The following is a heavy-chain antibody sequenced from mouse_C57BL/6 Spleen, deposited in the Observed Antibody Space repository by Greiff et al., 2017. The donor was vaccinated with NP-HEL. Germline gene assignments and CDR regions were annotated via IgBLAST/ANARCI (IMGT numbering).Heavy chain of an antibody. CDR3: ARKEDYDTVEGYFDV. CDR2: IYPSDSET. Sequence: QVQLQQPGAELVRPGSSVKLSCKASGYTFTSYWMDWVKQRPGQGLEWIGNIYPSDSETHYNQKFKDKATLTVDKSSSTAYMQLSSLTSEDSAVYYCARKEDYDTVEGYFDVWGTGTTVTVSS. V-gene: IGHV1-61*01. D-gene: IGHD1-1*01. J-gene: IGHJ1*03. CDR1: GYTFTSYW.